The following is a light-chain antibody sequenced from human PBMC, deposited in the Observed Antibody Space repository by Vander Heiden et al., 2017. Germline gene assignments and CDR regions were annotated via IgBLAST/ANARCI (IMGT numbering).Light chain of an antibody. Sequence: DIQMTQSPSSLSASVGDRVTITCRTSQSISTYLNWYQQKPGKAPKVLIYAASKLQSGVPSRFSGSGSGTDFTLTINNLQPEDFATYFCQEGSSPPFTFGGGTKVEI. J-gene: IGKJ4*01. V-gene: IGKV1-39*01. CDR3: QEGSSPPFT. CDR2: AAS. CDR1: QSISTY.